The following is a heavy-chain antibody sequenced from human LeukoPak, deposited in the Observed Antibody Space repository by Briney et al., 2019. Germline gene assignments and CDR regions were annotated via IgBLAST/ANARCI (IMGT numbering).Heavy chain of an antibody. Sequence: GGSLRLSRAGPRVTFSSYELYWGRPAPGKGLGWLSYISSSVRTIYYADSLRGAVTISRDKTKKSLCMQKNSVRAEDTAGYYCATSHRGDIWAVSWFDPWGQGTLVSVSS. V-gene: IGHV3-48*03. CDR2: ISSSVRTI. J-gene: IGHJ5*02. CDR1: RVTFSSYE. D-gene: IGHD3-9*01. CDR3: ATSHRGDIWAVSWFDP.